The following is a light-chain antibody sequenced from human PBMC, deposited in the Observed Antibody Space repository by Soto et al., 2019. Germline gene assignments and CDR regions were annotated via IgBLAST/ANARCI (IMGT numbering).Light chain of an antibody. CDR1: DSNIGSNP. V-gene: IGLV1-47*01. J-gene: IGLJ2*01. CDR2: TND. Sequence: QSVLTQPPSASGTPGQRVTITCSGGDSNIGSNPVYWYQQLPGTAPKLVIHTNDQRPSGVPDRFSGSKSGTSATLAISGLRSEDEADYYCASWDGSLRGVLVGGGTQLTV. CDR3: ASWDGSLRGVL.